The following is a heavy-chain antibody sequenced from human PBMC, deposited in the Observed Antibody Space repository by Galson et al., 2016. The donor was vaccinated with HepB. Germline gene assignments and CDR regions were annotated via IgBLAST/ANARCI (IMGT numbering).Heavy chain of an antibody. J-gene: IGHJ4*02. CDR2: IIRTSNTI. CDR3: AQITGGSYFGLDD. D-gene: IGHD1-26*01. V-gene: IGHV3-48*02. Sequence: SLRLSCAASGFSFSSYSMNWVRKAPGKGLEWVSYIIRTSNTIYYADSVKGRFTISRDNAKNSLYLQMNSLRDEDTAVYYCAQITGGSYFGLDDWGQGTLVTVSS. CDR1: GFSFSSYS.